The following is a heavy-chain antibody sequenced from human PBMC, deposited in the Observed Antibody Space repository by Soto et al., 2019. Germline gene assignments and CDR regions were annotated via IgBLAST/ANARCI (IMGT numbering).Heavy chain of an antibody. V-gene: IGHV1-69*13. CDR3: AREGTYYDPYFDP. CDR2: IIPIFGTA. D-gene: IGHD3-3*01. CDR1: GGTFSSYA. Sequence: GASVKVSCKASGGTFSSYAISWVRQAPGQGLEWMGGIIPIFGTANYAQKFQGRVTITADESTSTAYMELSSLRSEDTAVYYCAREGTYYDPYFDPWGQGTLVTVSS. J-gene: IGHJ5*02.